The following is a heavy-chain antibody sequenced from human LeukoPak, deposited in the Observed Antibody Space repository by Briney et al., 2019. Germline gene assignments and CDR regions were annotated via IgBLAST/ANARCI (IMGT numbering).Heavy chain of an antibody. V-gene: IGHV3-30*04. J-gene: IGHJ4*02. CDR1: GFTFSSYA. CDR3: ARSEDIVVVVAATPDY. Sequence: GGSLRLSCAASGFTFSSYAMHWVRQAPGKGLEWVAVISYDGSNKYYADSVKGRFTISRDNSKNTLYLQMNSLRAEDTAVYYCARSEDIVVVVAATPDYWGQGTLVTVSS. D-gene: IGHD2-15*01. CDR2: ISYDGSNK.